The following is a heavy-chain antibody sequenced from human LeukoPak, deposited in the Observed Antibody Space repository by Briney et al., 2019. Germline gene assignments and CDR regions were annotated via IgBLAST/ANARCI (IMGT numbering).Heavy chain of an antibody. V-gene: IGHV3-74*01. CDR2: IKGDGITT. D-gene: IGHD2-21*01. Sequence: GGSLRLSCAASGFAFSSQAMGWVRQAPGKGLVWVARIKGDGITTNYADPAKGRFTVSRDNAKNTVYLQMNSLRAEDTAVYYCAKDLHEIAADYWGQGTLVTVAS. CDR1: GFAFSSQA. J-gene: IGHJ4*02. CDR3: AKDLHEIAADY.